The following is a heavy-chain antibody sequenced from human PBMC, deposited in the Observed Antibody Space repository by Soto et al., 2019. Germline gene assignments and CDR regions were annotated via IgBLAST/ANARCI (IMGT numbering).Heavy chain of an antibody. CDR3: AKDPYYDILTGLNWFDP. V-gene: IGHV3-23*01. CDR1: GFTFSSYA. J-gene: IGHJ5*02. CDR2: ISGSGGST. Sequence: EVQLLESGGGLVQPGGSLRLSCAASGFTFSSYAMSWVRQAPGKGLEWVSAISGSGGSTYYADSVKGRFTISRDNSKNTLYLQMNSLRAEDTAVYYWAKDPYYDILTGLNWFDPWGQGTLVTVSS. D-gene: IGHD3-9*01.